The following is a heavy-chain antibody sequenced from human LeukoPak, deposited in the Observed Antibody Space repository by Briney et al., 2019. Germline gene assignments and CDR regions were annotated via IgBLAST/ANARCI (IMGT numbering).Heavy chain of an antibody. J-gene: IGHJ6*02. CDR2: IWYDGSNK. CDR1: GFTFSSYG. D-gene: IGHD3-9*01. Sequence: GGSLRLSCAASGFTFSSYGMHWVRQAPGKGLEWVAVIWYDGSNKYYADSVKGRFTISRDNSKNTLHLQMNSLRAEDTAVYYCARSDYDIFTYYGMDVWGQGTTVTVSS. V-gene: IGHV3-33*08. CDR3: ARSDYDIFTYYGMDV.